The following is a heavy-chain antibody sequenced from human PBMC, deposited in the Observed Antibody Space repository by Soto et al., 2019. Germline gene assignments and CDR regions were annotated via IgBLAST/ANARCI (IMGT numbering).Heavy chain of an antibody. CDR3: ARGKAAAGAFDY. J-gene: IGHJ4*02. V-gene: IGHV4-34*01. Sequence: SETLSLTCAVYGGSSSGYYWSWIRQPPGKGLEWIGEINHSGSTNYNPSLKSRVTISVDTSKNQFSLKLSSVTAADTAVYYCARGKAAAGAFDYWGQGTLVTVSS. CDR1: GGSSSGYY. CDR2: INHSGST. D-gene: IGHD6-25*01.